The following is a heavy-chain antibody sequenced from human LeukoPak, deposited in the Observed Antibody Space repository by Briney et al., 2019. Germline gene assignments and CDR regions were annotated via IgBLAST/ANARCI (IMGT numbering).Heavy chain of an antibody. CDR2: ISYDGSNK. CDR1: GFTFSSYA. CDR3: ASQGVPRIALDY. V-gene: IGHV3-30-3*01. Sequence: GGSLRLSCAASGFTFSSYAMHWVRQAPGKGLEWVAVISYDGSNKYYADSVKGRFTISRDNSKNTLYLQMNSLRAEDTAVYYCASQGVPRIALDYWGQGTLVTVSS. J-gene: IGHJ4*02. D-gene: IGHD6-13*01.